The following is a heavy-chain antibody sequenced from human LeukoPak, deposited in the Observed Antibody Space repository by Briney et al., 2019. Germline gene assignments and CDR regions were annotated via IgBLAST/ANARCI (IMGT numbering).Heavy chain of an antibody. J-gene: IGHJ4*02. CDR2: IYYSGST. CDR3: ARAVSGRFDY. CDR1: GGSISSSSSY. Sequence: SETLSLTCTVSGGSISSSSSYWGWIRQPPGKGLEWIGSIYYSGSTYYNPSLKSRVTISVDTSKNQFSLRLSSVTAADTAIYYCARAVSGRFDYWGQGTLVTVSS. V-gene: IGHV4-39*01. D-gene: IGHD6-19*01.